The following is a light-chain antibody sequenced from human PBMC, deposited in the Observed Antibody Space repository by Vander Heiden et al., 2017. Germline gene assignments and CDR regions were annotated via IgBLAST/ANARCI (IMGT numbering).Light chain of an antibody. J-gene: IGLJ2*01. CDR3: KSADSSGTYGV. CDR1: ALPKQY. CDR2: KDR. Sequence: SYELTQPPSVSVSPGQTARITCSGDALPKQYAYWYQQKPGQAPVLVIYKDRERPSGIPERFSGSSSGTTVTLTISGVQAEDEADYYCKSADSSGTYGVFGGGTKLTVL. V-gene: IGLV3-25*03.